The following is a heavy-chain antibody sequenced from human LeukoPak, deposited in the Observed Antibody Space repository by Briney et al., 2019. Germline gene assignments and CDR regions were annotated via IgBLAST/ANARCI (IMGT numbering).Heavy chain of an antibody. J-gene: IGHJ6*03. D-gene: IGHD2-15*01. CDR2: IIPIFGTA. CDR3: ARHPVVAAIYYYMDV. Sequence: SVKVSCKASGGSFSTYGFNWVRQAPGQGLEWMGGIIPIFGTANYAQKFQGRVTITADESTSTAYMELSSLRSEDTAVYYCARHPVVAAIYYYMDVWGKGTTVTISS. V-gene: IGHV1-69*13. CDR1: GGSFSTYG.